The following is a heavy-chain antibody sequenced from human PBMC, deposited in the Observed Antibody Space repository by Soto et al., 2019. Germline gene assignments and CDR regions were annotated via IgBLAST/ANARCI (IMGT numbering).Heavy chain of an antibody. Sequence: SETLSLTCTVSGGSISSYYWSWIRQPPGKGLEWIGYIYYSGSTNYNPSLKSRVTISVDTSKNQFSLKLSSVTAADTAVYYCARVWGGAFDIWGQGAMVT. CDR3: ARVWGGAFDI. CDR2: IYYSGST. J-gene: IGHJ3*02. CDR1: GGSISSYY. V-gene: IGHV4-59*01. D-gene: IGHD3-10*01.